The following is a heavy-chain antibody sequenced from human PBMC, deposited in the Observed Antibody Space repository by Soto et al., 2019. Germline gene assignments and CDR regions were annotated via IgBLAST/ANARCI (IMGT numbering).Heavy chain of an antibody. CDR3: ARDHIAAAGTGYFQH. V-gene: IGHV3-21*01. CDR1: GFTFSSYS. J-gene: IGHJ1*01. Sequence: GGSLSLSCAASGFTFSSYSMNWVRQAPGKGLEWVSSISSSSSYIYYADSVKGRFTISRDNAKNSLYLQMNSLRAEDTAVYYCARDHIAAAGTGYFQHWGQGTLVTVSS. D-gene: IGHD6-13*01. CDR2: ISSSSSYI.